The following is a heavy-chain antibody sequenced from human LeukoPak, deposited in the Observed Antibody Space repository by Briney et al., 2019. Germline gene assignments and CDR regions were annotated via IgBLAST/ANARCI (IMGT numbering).Heavy chain of an antibody. D-gene: IGHD5-18*01. J-gene: IGHJ3*02. CDR1: GFSFTDSA. Sequence: ASVKVSCKASGFSFTDSAVQWVRQARGQGLEWIGWIVVGSGNTIYVQKFQERVTITRDMSTSTAYMELSSLRSEDTAVYYCAAGYSGGAMVTNAFDIGGQGTMVTVSS. CDR3: AAGYSGGAMVTNAFDI. V-gene: IGHV1-58*01. CDR2: IVVGSGNT.